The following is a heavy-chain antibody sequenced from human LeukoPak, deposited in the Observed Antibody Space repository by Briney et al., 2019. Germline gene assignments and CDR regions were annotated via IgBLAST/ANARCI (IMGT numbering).Heavy chain of an antibody. CDR1: GFTFSSYN. Sequence: GGSLRLSCAASGFTFSSYNMHWVRQAPGKGLEWVAVISYDGSNKYYADSVKGRFTISRDNFKNTLYLQMNSLRAEDTAVYYCTTPSIEHIAAAGTYQSPFDYWGQGTLVTVSS. D-gene: IGHD6-13*01. CDR2: ISYDGSNK. CDR3: TTPSIEHIAAAGTYQSPFDY. J-gene: IGHJ4*02. V-gene: IGHV3-30-3*01.